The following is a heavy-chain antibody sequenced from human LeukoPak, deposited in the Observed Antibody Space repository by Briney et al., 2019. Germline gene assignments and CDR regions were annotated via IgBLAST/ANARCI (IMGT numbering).Heavy chain of an antibody. Sequence: PGGSLRLSXAASGFTVSSNYMSWVRQAPGKGLEWVSVIYSGGSTYYADSVKGRFTISRDNSKNTLYLQMNSLRAEDTAVYYCARDDSSGFPVFDYWGQGTLVTVSS. CDR1: GFTVSSNY. D-gene: IGHD3-22*01. J-gene: IGHJ4*02. CDR3: ARDDSSGFPVFDY. V-gene: IGHV3-53*01. CDR2: IYSGGST.